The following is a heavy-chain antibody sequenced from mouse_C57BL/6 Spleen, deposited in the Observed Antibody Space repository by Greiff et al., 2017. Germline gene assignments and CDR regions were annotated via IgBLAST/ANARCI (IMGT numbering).Heavy chain of an antibody. J-gene: IGHJ2*01. CDR2: ISGGGGNT. CDR1: GFTFSSYT. V-gene: IGHV5-9*01. D-gene: IGHD4-1*01. CDR3: ARLGWDGYFDY. Sequence: DVKLVESGGGLVKPGGSLKLSCAASGFTFSSYTMSWVRQTPEKRLEWVATISGGGGNTYYPDSVKGRFTISRDNAKNTLYLQMSSLRSEDTALYYCARLGWDGYFDYWGQGTTLTVSS.